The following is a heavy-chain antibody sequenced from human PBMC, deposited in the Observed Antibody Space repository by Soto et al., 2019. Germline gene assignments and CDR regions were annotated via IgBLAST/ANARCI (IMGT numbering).Heavy chain of an antibody. Sequence: GESLKISCKGSGYSFNKYWIIWVRQVPGKGLEWMGRIDTSYSYSHYSPSFQGHVTISVDKSISTGYLQWSSLKASDTAMYYCTLFCFSSTCSPLYGMDVWGQGTTVTVS. CDR1: GYSFNKYW. D-gene: IGHD2-2*01. J-gene: IGHJ6*02. V-gene: IGHV5-10-1*01. CDR3: TLFCFSSTCSPLYGMDV. CDR2: IDTSYSYS.